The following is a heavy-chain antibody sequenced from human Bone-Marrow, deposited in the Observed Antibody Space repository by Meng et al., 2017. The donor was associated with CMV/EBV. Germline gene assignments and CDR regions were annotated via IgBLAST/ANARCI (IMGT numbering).Heavy chain of an antibody. V-gene: IGHV1-18*01. CDR1: GYTTTGYG. J-gene: IGHJ4*02. CDR2: ISAYNGKT. Sequence: ASAMDSCKASGYTTTGYGISWLRLAPGQGLEWMAWISAYNGKTNYAQKFQGRVTMTTDTSTTTAYMELRSLRSDDTAVYYCARDGPDYGDYVNFDYWGQGTLVTVPS. CDR3: ARDGPDYGDYVNFDY. D-gene: IGHD4-17*01.